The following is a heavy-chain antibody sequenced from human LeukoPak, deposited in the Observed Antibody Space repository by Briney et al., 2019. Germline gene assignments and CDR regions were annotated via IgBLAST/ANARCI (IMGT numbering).Heavy chain of an antibody. CDR2: ISAYNGNT. D-gene: IGHD2-2*01. J-gene: IGHJ5*02. CDR1: GYTFTGYY. CDR3: ARDGLVRNWFDP. Sequence: ASVKVSCKASGYTFTGYYMHWVRQAPGQGLEWMGWISAYNGNTNYAQKLQGRVTMTTDTSTSTAYMELRSLRSDDTAVYYCARDGLVRNWFDPWGQGTLVTVSS. V-gene: IGHV1-18*04.